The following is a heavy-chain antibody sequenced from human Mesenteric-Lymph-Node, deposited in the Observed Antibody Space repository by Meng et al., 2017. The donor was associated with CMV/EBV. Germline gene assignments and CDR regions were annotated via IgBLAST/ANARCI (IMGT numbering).Heavy chain of an antibody. V-gene: IGHV3-20*01. Sequence: GESLKISCAASGFTFDDYGMSWVRQAPGKGLEWVSGINWNGGSTGYADSVKGRFTISRDNAKNSLYLQMNSLRAEDTALYHCARESMDTAMVRQSYYYYYYGMDVWGQGTTVTVSS. D-gene: IGHD5-18*01. CDR1: GFTFDDYG. CDR2: INWNGGST. J-gene: IGHJ6*02. CDR3: ARESMDTAMVRQSYYYYYYGMDV.